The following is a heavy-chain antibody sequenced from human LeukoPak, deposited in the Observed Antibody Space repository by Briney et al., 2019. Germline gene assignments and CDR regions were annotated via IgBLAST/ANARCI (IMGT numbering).Heavy chain of an antibody. D-gene: IGHD5-24*01. J-gene: IGHJ4*02. CDR3: TRDAYNFNDFDY. V-gene: IGHV3-30*01. CDR2: VSSHGNDG. Sequence: QAGRSPRLSCAVSEFTFSHFAMHWVRQAPAKGREWVAVVSSHGNDGYYADSVKGRFTISRDNSKNTLYLQIDSLRAEHTAIYYCTRDAYNFNDFDYWGQGTLVTVSS. CDR1: EFTFSHFA.